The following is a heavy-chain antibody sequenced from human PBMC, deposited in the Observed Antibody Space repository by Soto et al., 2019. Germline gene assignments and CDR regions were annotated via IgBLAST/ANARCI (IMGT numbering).Heavy chain of an antibody. D-gene: IGHD6-13*01. Sequence: EVELLESGGTLEQPGGSLRLSCTASGFRFSNYAMSWVRQAPGKGLEWVSGISGRGSSPYYADSAKGRFTISRDNSKNTLYLQMNSLRAEDTAVYYCAKGEADYYYYMDVWGKGTTVTVSS. J-gene: IGHJ6*03. V-gene: IGHV3-23*01. CDR2: ISGRGSSP. CDR3: AKGEADYYYYMDV. CDR1: GFRFSNYA.